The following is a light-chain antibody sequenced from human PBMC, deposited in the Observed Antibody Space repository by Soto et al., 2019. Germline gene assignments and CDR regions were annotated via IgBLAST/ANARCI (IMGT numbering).Light chain of an antibody. V-gene: IGKV3-20*01. CDR1: QSVSSNY. J-gene: IGKJ1*01. CDR2: GAS. CDR3: QQYDKWPRT. Sequence: EIVLTQSPGTLSLSPGERATLSCRASQSVSSNYLAWYQQKPGRAPRLLIYGASSRDTGIPDRFSGSGSGTDFTLTISRLEPEDFAVYYCQQYDKWPRTFGQGTKV.